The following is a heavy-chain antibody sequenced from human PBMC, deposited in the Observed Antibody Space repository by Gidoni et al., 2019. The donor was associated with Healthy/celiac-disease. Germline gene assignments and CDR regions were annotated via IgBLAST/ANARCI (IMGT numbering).Heavy chain of an antibody. CDR2: SYYSGIT. J-gene: IGHJ3*02. V-gene: IGHV4-39*07. Sequence: QLQLQESGPGLVKPSETLSLTCTVSGGSISSSSYSWGWLRQPPGKGLEWIGSSYYSGITYYNPSLNIRVTISVDTSKNQFSLKLSSVTSADTAVYYCAREANYDILTGYQLYAFDIWGQGTMVTVSS. CDR3: AREANYDILTGYQLYAFDI. D-gene: IGHD3-9*01. CDR1: GGSISSSSYS.